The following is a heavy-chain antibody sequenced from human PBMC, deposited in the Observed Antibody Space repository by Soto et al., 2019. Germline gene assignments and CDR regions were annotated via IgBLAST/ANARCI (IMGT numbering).Heavy chain of an antibody. CDR1: GFTFSGYA. D-gene: IGHD5-12*01. CDR3: AKDTSMATITTLIDY. V-gene: IGHV3-9*01. J-gene: IGHJ4*02. CDR2: ISLNICSI. Sequence: FAGSGFTFSGYAITLFLHAPGKGLEWVSGISLNICSICYADSVNGLFTISRYNAKNSLYLQMNSLRAEDTALYYCAKDTSMATITTLIDYWGQGTLVTVSS.